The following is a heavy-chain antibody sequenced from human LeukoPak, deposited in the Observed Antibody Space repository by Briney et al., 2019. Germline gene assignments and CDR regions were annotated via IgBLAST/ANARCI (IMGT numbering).Heavy chain of an antibody. J-gene: IGHJ4*02. CDR1: GGSISSSSYY. CDR2: IYYSGCT. Sequence: PSETLSLTCTVSGGSISSSSYYWGWIRQPPGKGLEWIGSIYYSGCTYYNPSLKSRVTISVDTSKNQVFLKLSSVTAADTAVYYCARSGGLWFGELHFDYWGQGTLVTVSS. V-gene: IGHV4-39*01. D-gene: IGHD3-10*01. CDR3: ARSGGLWFGELHFDY.